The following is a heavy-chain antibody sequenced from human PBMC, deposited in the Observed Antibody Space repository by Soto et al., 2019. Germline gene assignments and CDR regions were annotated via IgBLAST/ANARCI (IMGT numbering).Heavy chain of an antibody. D-gene: IGHD3-22*01. CDR3: ARVQYYYDSSGPDDFDI. J-gene: IGHJ3*02. Sequence: GGSLRLSCAASGFTFSSYSMNWVRQAPGKGLEWFSYISISSSTIYYADSVKGRLTITRENAKNSLYLQMNSLRAKDTAVYYGARVQYYYDSSGPDDFDIWGQGTMVTVSS. CDR2: ISISSSTI. V-gene: IGHV3-48*04. CDR1: GFTFSSYS.